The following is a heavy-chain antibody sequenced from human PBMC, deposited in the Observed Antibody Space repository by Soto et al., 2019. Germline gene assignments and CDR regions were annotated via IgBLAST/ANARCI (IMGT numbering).Heavy chain of an antibody. CDR3: ARQPSIAVGLDV. J-gene: IGHJ6*02. D-gene: IGHD6-19*01. CDR2: VSPIWGS. CDR1: GDSISSYY. V-gene: IGHV4-59*08. Sequence: PSETLSLTCTVSGDSISSYYWGWIRQPPGKEMEWIGYVSPIWGSAYNPSLQSRVAISLDTSKSQFSLELTSVTATDTAVYYCARQPSIAVGLDVWGQGTTVTVSS.